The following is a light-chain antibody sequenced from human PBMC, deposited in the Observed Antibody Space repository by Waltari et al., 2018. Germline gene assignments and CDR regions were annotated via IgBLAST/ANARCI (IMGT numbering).Light chain of an antibody. CDR3: LQYNGEPRT. CDR2: KAS. J-gene: IGKJ1*01. Sequence: DIKMTQSPSTLSASVGDRVTIPCRASQNINTCLAWHQQKPGKAPNLLIYKASSLESGVPSRFSGSGSGTEFTLTISSLQPDDFATYYCLQYNGEPRTFGQGTKVEVK. V-gene: IGKV1-5*03. CDR1: QNINTC.